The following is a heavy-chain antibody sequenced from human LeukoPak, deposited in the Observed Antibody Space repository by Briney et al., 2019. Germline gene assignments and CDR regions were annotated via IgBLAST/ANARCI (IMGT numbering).Heavy chain of an antibody. D-gene: IGHD5-18*01. J-gene: IGHJ4*02. V-gene: IGHV4-39*01. CDR2: IYYSGST. CDR3: ARRNTPMVWSNLDY. Sequence: PSETLSLTCTVSGGSISSSSYYWGWIRQPPGKGLEWIGSIYYSGSTYYNPSLKSRVTISVDTSKNQFSLKLSSVTAADTAVYYCARRNTPMVWSNLDYWGQGTLVTVSS. CDR1: GGSISSSSYY.